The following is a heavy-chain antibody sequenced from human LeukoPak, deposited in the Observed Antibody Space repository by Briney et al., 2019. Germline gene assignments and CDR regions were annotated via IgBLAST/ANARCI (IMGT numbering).Heavy chain of an antibody. CDR2: ISGSGGST. Sequence: GGSLRLSCAASGFTFSNAWMSWVRQAPGKGLEWVSAISGSGGSTYYADSVKGRFTISRDNSKNTLYLQMNSLRAEDTAVYYCAKLTTVTKSFWFDPWGQGTLVTVSS. CDR3: AKLTTVTKSFWFDP. V-gene: IGHV3-23*01. CDR1: GFTFSNAW. D-gene: IGHD4-11*01. J-gene: IGHJ5*02.